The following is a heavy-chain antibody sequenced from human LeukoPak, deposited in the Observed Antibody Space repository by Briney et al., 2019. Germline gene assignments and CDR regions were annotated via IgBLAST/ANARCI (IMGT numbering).Heavy chain of an antibody. CDR2: IYPDDSEI. CDR1: GYTFGRYW. CDR3: ARLWWGRSWTQGYFDY. D-gene: IGHD6-13*01. Sequence: GESLKISCNTSGYTFGRYWIAWVRQMPGKGLVWMGFIYPDDSEIRYSPSFQGQVTISADKSINTAYLQWNSLKASDTAMYHCARLWWGRSWTQGYFDYWGQGTLVTVSS. V-gene: IGHV5-51*01. J-gene: IGHJ4*02.